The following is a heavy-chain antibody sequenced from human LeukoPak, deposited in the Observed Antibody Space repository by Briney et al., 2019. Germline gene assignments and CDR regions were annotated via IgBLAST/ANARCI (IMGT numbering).Heavy chain of an antibody. D-gene: IGHD3-10*01. CDR2: IGTSGESA. CDR3: AKNGEFSRRGVDY. V-gene: IGHV3-23*01. Sequence: GGSLRLSCPVSGFTFSSYAMSWVRQAPGRGLELVSVIGTSGESAYYADSVKGRFTISRDNSKNTLDLQMNTLRAEDTAVYYCAKNGEFSRRGVDYWGQGTLVTVSS. J-gene: IGHJ4*02. CDR1: GFTFSSYA.